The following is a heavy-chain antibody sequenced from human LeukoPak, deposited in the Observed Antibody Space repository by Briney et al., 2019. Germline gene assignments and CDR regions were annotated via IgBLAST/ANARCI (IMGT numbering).Heavy chain of an antibody. D-gene: IGHD1-1*01. CDR2: VYHSGSS. J-gene: IGHJ4*02. CDR1: GGSISSGSYY. CDR3: ARDNPNWRKIDY. V-gene: IGHV4-39*07. Sequence: PSETLSLTCTVSGGSISSGSYYWGWIRQPPGKGLEWIGSVYHSGSSYYNPSLKSRVTISVDMSKNQFSLKLSSVTAADTAVYYCARDNPNWRKIDYWGQGTLVTVSS.